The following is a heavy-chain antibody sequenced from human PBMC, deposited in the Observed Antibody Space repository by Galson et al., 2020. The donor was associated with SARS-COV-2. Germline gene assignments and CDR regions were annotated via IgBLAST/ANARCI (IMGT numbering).Heavy chain of an antibody. CDR2: IGTAGDT. CDR3: ARGMQQLVHYYYYYYMDV. J-gene: IGHJ6*03. CDR1: GFTFSSYD. Sequence: GGSLRLSCAASGFTFSSYDMHWVRQATGKGLEWVSAIGTAGDTYYPGSVKGRFTISRENAKNSLYLQMNSLRAGDTAVYYCARGMQQLVHYYYYYYMDVWGKGTTVTVSS. V-gene: IGHV3-13*01. D-gene: IGHD6-13*01.